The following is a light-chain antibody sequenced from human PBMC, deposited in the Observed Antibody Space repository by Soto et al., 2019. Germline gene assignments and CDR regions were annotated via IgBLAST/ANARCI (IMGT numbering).Light chain of an antibody. CDR3: QQYYNWPPYT. J-gene: IGKJ2*01. Sequence: EVVMTQSPATLSVSPGDRATLSCRASQSVDTNVAWYQQKPGQAPRLLVHGASTRATGVPARFTGIGSGTDFTLTISGLQSDDFAVYYCQQYYNWPPYTFGQGTKLHIK. CDR1: QSVDTN. CDR2: GAS. V-gene: IGKV3-15*01.